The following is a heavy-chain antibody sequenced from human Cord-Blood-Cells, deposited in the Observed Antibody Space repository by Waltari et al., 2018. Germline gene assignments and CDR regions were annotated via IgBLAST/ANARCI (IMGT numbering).Heavy chain of an antibody. CDR3: ARGRWDILVVVAALWYFDL. D-gene: IGHD2-15*01. V-gene: IGHV4-34*01. J-gene: IGHJ2*01. CDR2: INHSRRT. Sequence: QVQLQQWGAGLLKPSETLSLTCAVYGGSFSGYYWSWIRQPPGKGLEWIGEINHSRRTNYNPSLKSRVTLSVDTCKSQFSLKLSSVTAADTAVYYCARGRWDILVVVAALWYFDLWGRGTLVTVSS. CDR1: GGSFSGYY.